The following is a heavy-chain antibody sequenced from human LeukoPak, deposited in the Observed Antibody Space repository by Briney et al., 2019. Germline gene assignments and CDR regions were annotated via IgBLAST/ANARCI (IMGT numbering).Heavy chain of an antibody. Sequence: GASVKVSCKASGYTFTSYYMHWVRQAPGQGLEWMGIINPSGGSTSYAQKFQGRVTMTRDTSTSTVYMELSSLRSEDTAVYYCAREAPYGSGTTSQYYFDYWGQGTLVTVSS. CDR3: AREAPYGSGTTSQYYFDY. V-gene: IGHV1-46*01. D-gene: IGHD3-10*01. J-gene: IGHJ4*02. CDR1: GYTFTSYY. CDR2: INPSGGST.